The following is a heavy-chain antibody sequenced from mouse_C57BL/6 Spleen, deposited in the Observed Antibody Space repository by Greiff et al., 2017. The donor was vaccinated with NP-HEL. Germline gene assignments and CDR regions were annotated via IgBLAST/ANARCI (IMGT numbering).Heavy chain of an antibody. J-gene: IGHJ1*03. V-gene: IGHV1-69*01. CDR3: ARAIYYGSSFPYWYFDV. CDR2: IDPSDSYT. Sequence: QVQLQQPGAELVMPGASVKLSCKASGYTFTSYWMHWVKQRPGQGLEWIGEIDPSDSYTNYNQKFKGKSTLTVDKSSSTAYMQLSSLTSEDSAVYYCARAIYYGSSFPYWYFDVWGTGTTVTVSS. CDR1: GYTFTSYW. D-gene: IGHD1-1*01.